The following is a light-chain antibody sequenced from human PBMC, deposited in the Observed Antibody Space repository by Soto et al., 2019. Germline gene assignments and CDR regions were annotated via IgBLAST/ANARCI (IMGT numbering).Light chain of an antibody. CDR3: SSYAVSLYV. J-gene: IGLJ1*01. CDR1: SSDVGGYNY. CDR2: EVS. Sequence: QSALTQPPSASGSPGQSVTISCTGTSSDVGGYNYVSWYQQHPGKAPKLMIYEVSKRPSAVPDRFSGSKSGNTASLTVSGLQAEEEADYYCSSYAVSLYVFGTGTKLTVL. V-gene: IGLV2-8*01.